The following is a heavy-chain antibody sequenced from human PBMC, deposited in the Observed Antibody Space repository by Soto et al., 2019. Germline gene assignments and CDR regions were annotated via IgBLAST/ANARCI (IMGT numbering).Heavy chain of an antibody. CDR2: LGGNGFTT. V-gene: IGHV3-23*01. J-gene: IGHJ6*03. D-gene: IGHD2-2*01. CDR1: GFTFGSYA. Sequence: EVQLLESGGGLVQPGGSLRLSCVVSGFTFGSYAMSWVRQAPEKGPEWVAILGGNGFTTYYADSVKGRFTITGDKSKSTMSLQMQSLRAGDTGVYYCAKALRPSLNFFYYTDVWGRGTSVTVSS. CDR3: AKALRPSLNFFYYTDV.